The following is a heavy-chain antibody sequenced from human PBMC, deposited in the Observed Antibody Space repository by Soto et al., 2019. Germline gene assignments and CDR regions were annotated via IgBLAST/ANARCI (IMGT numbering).Heavy chain of an antibody. CDR3: ARHRRLRFWYYLDH. CDR2: IYYTGNT. J-gene: IGHJ4*02. D-gene: IGHD5-12*01. V-gene: IGHV4-59*08. Sequence: SETLSLTCTVSGDSMSHYYWSWIRQSPGKGLEWVGFIYYTGNTNYSPSLKSRVTISVDTSKNQFSLTLNSVTAADTAMYYCARHRRLRFWYYLDHLGQGILVT. CDR1: GDSMSHYY.